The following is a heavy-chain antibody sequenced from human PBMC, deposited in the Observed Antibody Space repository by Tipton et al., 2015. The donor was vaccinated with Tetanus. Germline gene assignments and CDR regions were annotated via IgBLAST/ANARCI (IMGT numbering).Heavy chain of an antibody. J-gene: IGHJ6*02. CDR3: ARIIADCSSSSWSKQTLYYGMDV. V-gene: IGHV3-48*03. CDR2: ISRSGSTT. CDR1: GFTFSSYE. Sequence: SLRLSCEASGFTFSSYEMHWVRQAPGKGLEWVSDISRSGSTTSYAGPVKGRFTISRDNAKNSLYLQMNSLRAEDTAAYYCARIIADCSSSSWSKQTLYYGMDVWGRGTTVTVSS. D-gene: IGHD2-2*01.